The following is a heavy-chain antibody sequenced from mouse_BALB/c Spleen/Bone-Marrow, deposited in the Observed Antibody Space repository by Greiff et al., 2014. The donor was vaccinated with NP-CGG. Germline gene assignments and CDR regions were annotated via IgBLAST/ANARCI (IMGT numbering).Heavy chain of an antibody. Sequence: VQLQQPGAELVKPGASVRLSCTASGFTIKDTYMHWVKQRPDQGLEWIGKINPANGNAKHDPKFQGKAAITADTSSNTTYLQLNRLTSEDTAVYYCAIYFYFDYWGQGTTLTVSS. V-gene: IGHV14-3*02. CDR2: INPANGNA. CDR3: AIYFYFDY. CDR1: GFTIKDTY. D-gene: IGHD2-3*01. J-gene: IGHJ2*01.